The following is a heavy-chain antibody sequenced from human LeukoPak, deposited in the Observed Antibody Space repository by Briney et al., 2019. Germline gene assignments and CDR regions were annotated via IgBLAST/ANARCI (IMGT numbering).Heavy chain of an antibody. CDR2: ISSSSSYI. J-gene: IGHJ4*02. Sequence: PGGSLRLSCAASGFTFSSYSMNWVRQAPGKGLEWVSSISSSSSYIYYADSVKGRFTISRDNAKNSLYLQMNSLRAEDTAVYYCARDQGQLWHRPLDYWDQGTLVTVSS. CDR3: ARDQGQLWHRPLDY. CDR1: GFTFSSYS. V-gene: IGHV3-21*01. D-gene: IGHD5-18*01.